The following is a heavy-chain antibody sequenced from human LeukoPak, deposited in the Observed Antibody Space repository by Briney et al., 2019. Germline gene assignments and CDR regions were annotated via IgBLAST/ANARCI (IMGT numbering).Heavy chain of an antibody. J-gene: IGHJ5*02. CDR3: ARDLKRSRARWENLGLDP. D-gene: IGHD3-16*01. CDR1: GGTFSSYA. CDR2: IIPIFGTA. V-gene: IGHV1-69*13. Sequence: GASVKVSCKASGGTFSSYAISWVRQAPGQGLEWMGGIIPIFGTANYAQKFQGRVTITADESTSTAYMELSSLRSEDTAVYYCARDLKRSRARWENLGLDPWGQGTLVTVSS.